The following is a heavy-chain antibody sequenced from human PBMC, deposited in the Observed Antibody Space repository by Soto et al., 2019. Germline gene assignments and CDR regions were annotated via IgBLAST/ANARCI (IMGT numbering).Heavy chain of an antibody. CDR3: ARDRYYGSGNWGGGYYYYYGMDV. J-gene: IGHJ6*02. CDR2: IYYSGST. Sequence: ASETLSLTCTVSGDSISSGDYYWSWIRQPPGKGLEWIGYIYYSGSTYYNPSLKSRVTISVDTSKNQFSLKLSSVTAADTAVYYCARDRYYGSGNWGGGYYYYYGMDVWGQGTTVTVSS. D-gene: IGHD3-10*01. CDR1: GDSISSGDYY. V-gene: IGHV4-30-4*01.